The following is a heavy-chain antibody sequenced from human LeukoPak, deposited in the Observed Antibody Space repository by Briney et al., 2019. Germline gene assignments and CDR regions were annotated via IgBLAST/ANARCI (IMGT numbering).Heavy chain of an antibody. CDR3: ARAGVWDYSDSSGYHNAAFDI. Sequence: ASVTVSCKASGYTFTDYYMHWVRQAPGQGLEWTGWINPSSGGTNYAQKFQGRVTVTRDTSISTAYMDLSRLRSDDTAVYYCARAGVWDYSDSSGYHNAAFDIWGQGTMVTVSS. CDR1: GYTFTDYY. D-gene: IGHD3-22*01. V-gene: IGHV1-2*02. CDR2: INPSSGGT. J-gene: IGHJ3*02.